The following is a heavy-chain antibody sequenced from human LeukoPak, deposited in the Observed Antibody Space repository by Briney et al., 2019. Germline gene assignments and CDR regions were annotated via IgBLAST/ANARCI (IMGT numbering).Heavy chain of an antibody. CDR1: GGSISSSSYY. CDR3: ARHPARSNWFDP. V-gene: IGHV4-39*01. CDR2: VFSRGDT. J-gene: IGHJ5*02. Sequence: SETLSLTCTVSGGSISSSSYYWGWIRQPPGKGLEWIGDVFSRGDTYFNPSFRSRATMSIDTSVNQFSLTLTSVTAADTAIYYCARHPARSNWFDPWGQGILVTVSS.